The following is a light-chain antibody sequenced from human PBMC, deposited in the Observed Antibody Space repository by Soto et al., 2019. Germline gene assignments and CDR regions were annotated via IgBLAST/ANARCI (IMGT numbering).Light chain of an antibody. CDR3: SSFASSNTWV. J-gene: IGLJ3*02. Sequence: QSALTQPPSASGSPGQSVTISCTGTSSDVGAYNYVSWYQQHAGKAPKLVIYEVTKRPSGVPDRFSGSKSANTASLTVSGLQAKDEADYYCSSFASSNTWVFGGGTKVTVL. V-gene: IGLV2-8*01. CDR2: EVT. CDR1: SSDVGAYNY.